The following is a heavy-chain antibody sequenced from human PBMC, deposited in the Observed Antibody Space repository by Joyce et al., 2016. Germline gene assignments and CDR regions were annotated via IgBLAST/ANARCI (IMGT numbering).Heavy chain of an antibody. V-gene: IGHV1-18*04. J-gene: IGHJ4*02. Sequence: QVHLVQSGAEVKKPGASVKVSCKTSGYSFTSYGISWVRQAPGQRLEWLGWINPYNDNREYKKKFQGRVIVTADISTATAHLELRTLRSDDTAIYYCARGGGSLDYWGQGTLVTVSS. CDR3: ARGGGSLDY. D-gene: IGHD1-26*01. CDR2: INPYNDNR. CDR1: GYSFTSYG.